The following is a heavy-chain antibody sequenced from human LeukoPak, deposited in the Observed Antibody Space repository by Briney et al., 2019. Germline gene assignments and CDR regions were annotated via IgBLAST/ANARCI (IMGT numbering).Heavy chain of an antibody. Sequence: GGSLRLSCAASGFTFSSFATSWVRQAPGKGLEWVSDISGSGGSTYYADSVKGRFTISRDNSKNTLYLQMNSLRAEDTAVYYCAKLLGYCSGWFYYFDYWGQGTLVTVSS. D-gene: IGHD6-19*01. CDR2: ISGSGGST. CDR3: AKLLGYCSGWFYYFDY. V-gene: IGHV3-23*01. J-gene: IGHJ4*02. CDR1: GFTFSSFA.